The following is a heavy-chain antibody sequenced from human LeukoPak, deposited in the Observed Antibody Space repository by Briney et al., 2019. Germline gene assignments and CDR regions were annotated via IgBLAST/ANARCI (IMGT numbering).Heavy chain of an antibody. CDR1: GGSISSYY. D-gene: IGHD3-9*01. J-gene: IGHJ6*03. V-gene: IGHV4-34*01. CDR2: INHGGRT. CDR3: ARTFLTDHYGHDYYYMDV. Sequence: PSETLSLTCTVSGGSISSYYWSWIRQPPGKGLEWIGEINHGGRTSYNPSLKSRVTISVDRSKKQFSLKLISMTAADTAVYYCARTFLTDHYGHDYYYMDVWGKGTTVTISS.